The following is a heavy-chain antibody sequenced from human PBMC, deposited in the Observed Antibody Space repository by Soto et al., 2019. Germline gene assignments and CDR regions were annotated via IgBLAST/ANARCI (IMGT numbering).Heavy chain of an antibody. CDR1: GFTFSSYG. J-gene: IGHJ4*02. D-gene: IGHD6-13*01. Sequence: QVQLVESGGGVVQPGRSLRLSCAASGFTFSSYGMHWVRQAPGEGLEWVVVISYDGSIQYYTDSAKGRFTISRDNSKSTLYLQMNSLRAEDTAVYYCAKEIRAYSSSWSFDYWGQGTLVTLSS. CDR2: ISYDGSIQ. CDR3: AKEIRAYSSSWSFDY. V-gene: IGHV3-30*18.